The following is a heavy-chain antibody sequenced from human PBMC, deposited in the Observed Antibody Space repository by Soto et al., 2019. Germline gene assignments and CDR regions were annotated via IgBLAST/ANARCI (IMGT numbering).Heavy chain of an antibody. CDR3: AKESGPYSSSSLWFDP. D-gene: IGHD6-6*01. CDR2: ISGSGGST. Sequence: PGGSLRLSCAASGFTFSSYAMSWVRQAPGKGLEWVSAISGSGGSTYYADSVKGRFTISRDNSKNTLYLQMNSLRAEDTAVYYCAKESGPYSSSSLWFDPWGQGTLVTVSS. CDR1: GFTFSSYA. J-gene: IGHJ5*02. V-gene: IGHV3-23*01.